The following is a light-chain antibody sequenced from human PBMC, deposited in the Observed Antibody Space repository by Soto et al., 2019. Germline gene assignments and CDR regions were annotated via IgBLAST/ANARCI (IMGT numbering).Light chain of an antibody. CDR3: QQYENLPT. V-gene: IGKV1-33*01. CDR2: DAS. CDR1: QNINNY. Sequence: DIQVTQSPSSLSASVVARVTITCQASQNINNYLNWYQQKPGRAPKLLIYDASNLEAGVPSRFRGSGSGTDFTFTISRLQPEDIATYYCQQYENLPTFGQGTRLEIK. J-gene: IGKJ5*01.